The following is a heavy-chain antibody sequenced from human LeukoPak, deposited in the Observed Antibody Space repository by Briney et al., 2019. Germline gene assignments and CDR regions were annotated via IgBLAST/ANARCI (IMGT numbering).Heavy chain of an antibody. CDR3: ARDARAAAGTGGYYYYYYMDV. J-gene: IGHJ6*03. CDR1: GGSISSYY. Sequence: SETLSLTCTVSGGSISSYYWSWIRQPAGKGLEWIGRIYTSGSTNYNPSLKSRVTMSVDTSKNQFSLKLSSVTAADTAVYYCARDARAAAGTGGYYYYYYMDVWGKGTTVTISS. V-gene: IGHV4-4*07. CDR2: IYTSGST. D-gene: IGHD6-13*01.